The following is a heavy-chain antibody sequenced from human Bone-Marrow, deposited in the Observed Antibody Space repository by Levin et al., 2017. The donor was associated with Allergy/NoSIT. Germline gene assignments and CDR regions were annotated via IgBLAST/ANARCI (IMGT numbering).Heavy chain of an antibody. CDR2: ISHDETSI. Sequence: GESLKISCAVSGPLFSSFVLHWVRQAPGKGLEWVAVISHDETSIIYEDSVKGRFFISKDNSKKTLYLQMNSLRDEDTAVYYCATAGRTSGYADAFEFWGQGTMVTVSP. J-gene: IGHJ3*01. V-gene: IGHV3-30*03. CDR1: GPLFSSFV. D-gene: IGHD3-22*01. CDR3: ATAGRTSGYADAFEF.